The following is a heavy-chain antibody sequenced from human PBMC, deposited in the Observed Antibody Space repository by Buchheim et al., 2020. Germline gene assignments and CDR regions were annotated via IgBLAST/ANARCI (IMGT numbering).Heavy chain of an antibody. J-gene: IGHJ6*02. D-gene: IGHD3-10*01. V-gene: IGHV3-48*01. CDR3: AREQGGHYYGSGSYSSYYGMDV. CDR2: ISSSSSTI. CDR1: GFTFSSYS. Sequence: EVQLVESGGGLVQPGGSLRLSCSASGFTFSSYSMNWVRQAPGKGLEWVSYISSSSSTIYYADSVKGRFTISRDNAKNSLYLQMNSLRAEDTAVYYCAREQGGHYYGSGSYSSYYGMDVWGQGTT.